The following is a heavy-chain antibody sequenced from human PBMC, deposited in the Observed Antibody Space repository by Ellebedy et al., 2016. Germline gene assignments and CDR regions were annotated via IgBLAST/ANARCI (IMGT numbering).Heavy chain of an antibody. D-gene: IGHD4-17*01. CDR3: ARGDGDAGSNDY. CDR2: ISYDGSNK. Sequence: GESLKISXAASGFTFSSYAMHWVRQAPGKGLEWVAVISYDGSNKYYADSVKGRFTISRDNSKNTLYLQMNSLRAEDTAVYYCARGDGDAGSNDYWGQGTLVTVSS. J-gene: IGHJ4*02. CDR1: GFTFSSYA. V-gene: IGHV3-30-3*01.